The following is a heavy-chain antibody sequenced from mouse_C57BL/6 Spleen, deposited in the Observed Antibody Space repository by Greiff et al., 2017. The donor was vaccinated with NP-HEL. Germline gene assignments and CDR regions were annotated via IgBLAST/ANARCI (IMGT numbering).Heavy chain of an antibody. CDR2: IDPSDSYT. CDR1: GYTFTSYW. J-gene: IGHJ2*01. D-gene: IGHD4-1*01. CDR3: ARCWDVPFDY. V-gene: IGHV1-69*01. Sequence: QVQLQQPGAELVMPGASVKLSCKASGYTFTSYWMHWVKQRPGQGLEWIGEIDPSDSYTNYNQKFKGKSTLTVDKSSSPAYMQLSSLTSEDSAVYYCARCWDVPFDYWGQGTTLTVSS.